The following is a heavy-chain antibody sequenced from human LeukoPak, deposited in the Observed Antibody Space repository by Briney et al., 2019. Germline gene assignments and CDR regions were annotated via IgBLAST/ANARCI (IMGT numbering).Heavy chain of an antibody. J-gene: IGHJ4*02. V-gene: IGHV3-23*01. CDR3: ARGITMVRGLFDY. CDR1: GFTFNSYA. Sequence: GGSLRLSCAASGFTFNSYAMSWVRQAPGKGLEWVSAIRGSGGGTYYADSVKGRFTISRDNSKNTLYLQMNSLRAEDTAVYYCARGITMVRGLFDYWGQGTLVTVSS. CDR2: IRGSGGGT. D-gene: IGHD3-10*01.